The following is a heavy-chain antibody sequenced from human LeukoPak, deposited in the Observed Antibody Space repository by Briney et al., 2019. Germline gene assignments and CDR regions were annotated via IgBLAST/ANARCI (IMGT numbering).Heavy chain of an antibody. CDR2: IYYSGST. CDR3: ARDPGIVGATIGRHWFDP. D-gene: IGHD1-26*01. V-gene: IGHV4-59*01. Sequence: PSETLSLTCTVSGGSISSYYWSWIRQPPGKGLEWIGYIYYSGSTNYNPSLKSRVTISVDTSKNQFSLKLSSVTAADTAVYYCARDPGIVGATIGRHWFDPWGQGTLVTVSS. J-gene: IGHJ5*02. CDR1: GGSISSYY.